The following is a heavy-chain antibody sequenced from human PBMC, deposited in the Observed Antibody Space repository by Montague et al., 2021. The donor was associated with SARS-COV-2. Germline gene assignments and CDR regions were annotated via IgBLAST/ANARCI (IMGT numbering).Heavy chain of an antibody. CDR1: GFTFSNYA. J-gene: IGHJ3*02. V-gene: IGHV3-30-3*01. Sequence: SLRLSCAASGFTFSNYAMHWVRQAPGKGLEWVAVISYDGSNKYYADSVKGRFTISRDNSKNTLYLQMNSLRAEDTAVYYCARASRGSLWSGELPAAFDIWGQGTMVTVSS. CDR3: ARASRGSLWSGELPAAFDI. D-gene: IGHD3-10*01. CDR2: ISYDGSNK.